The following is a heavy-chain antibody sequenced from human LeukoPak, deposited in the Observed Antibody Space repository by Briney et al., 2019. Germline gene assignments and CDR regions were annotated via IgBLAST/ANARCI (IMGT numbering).Heavy chain of an antibody. Sequence: GGSLRLSCAASGFTFSSYAMSWVRQALGKGLEWVSAISGSGGSTYYADSVKGRITISRDNSKNTLYLQMNSLRAEDTAVYYCAKHRIVVVPAAMGTWGQGTLVTVSS. CDR1: GFTFSSYA. V-gene: IGHV3-23*01. CDR2: ISGSGGST. D-gene: IGHD2-2*01. CDR3: AKHRIVVVPAAMGT. J-gene: IGHJ5*02.